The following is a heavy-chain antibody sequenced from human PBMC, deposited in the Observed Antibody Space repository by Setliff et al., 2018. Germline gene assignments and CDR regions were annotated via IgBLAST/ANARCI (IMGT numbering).Heavy chain of an antibody. J-gene: IGHJ4*02. D-gene: IGHD1-1*01. CDR1: GYSISSGHY. CDR3: ARGSNESPNYSDY. Sequence: SETLSLTCDVSGYSISSGHYWGWIRQPPGKGLEWIGSMYPGRNTYYNPSLKSRFTMSRDNAKNTMYLQMNSLRAEDTAVYYCARGSNESPNYSDYWGQGILVTVSS. V-gene: IGHV4-38-2*01. CDR2: MYPGRNT.